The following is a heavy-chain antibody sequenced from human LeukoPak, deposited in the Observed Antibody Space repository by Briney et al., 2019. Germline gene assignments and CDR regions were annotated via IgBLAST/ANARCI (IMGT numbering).Heavy chain of an antibody. CDR2: TSYSRTT. V-gene: IGHV4-59*08. D-gene: IGHD6-19*01. CDR3: AKLGHSDGWYLGAFDI. Sequence: SETLSLTCAVSGGSITGHYWNWIRQTPGMRLEWIGYTSYSRTTIYNSYFRGRATMSIDTSKNQLYLNLTSVTATDTAVYYCAKLGHSDGWYLGAFDIWGQGTTVIVSS. J-gene: IGHJ3*02. CDR1: GGSITGHY.